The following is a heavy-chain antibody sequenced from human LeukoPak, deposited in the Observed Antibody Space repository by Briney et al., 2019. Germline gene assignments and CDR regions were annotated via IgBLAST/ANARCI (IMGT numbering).Heavy chain of an antibody. CDR1: GYSFSNYW. D-gene: IGHD3-22*01. CDR2: IYPGDSDT. V-gene: IGHV5-51*01. J-gene: IGHJ4*02. Sequence: GESLKISCTGSGYSFSNYWIGWVRRMPGKGLEWMGIIYPGDSDTRYSPSFQGQATISADKSISTAYLQWSSLKASDTAMYYCARGGYYYDSSGYYTASYWGQGTLVTVSS. CDR3: ARGGYYYDSSGYYTASY.